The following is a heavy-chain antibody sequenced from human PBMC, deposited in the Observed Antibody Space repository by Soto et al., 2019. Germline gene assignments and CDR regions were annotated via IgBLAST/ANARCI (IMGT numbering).Heavy chain of an antibody. D-gene: IGHD2-2*01. Sequence: SETLSLTCAVYGASFSGYYWSWIRQPPGKGLEWIGEINHSGSTNYNPSLKSRVTISVDTSKNQFSLKLSSVTAADTAVYYCARAPRGEYQLPHSYMDVWGKGTTVTVSS. CDR2: INHSGST. J-gene: IGHJ6*03. CDR1: GASFSGYY. CDR3: ARAPRGEYQLPHSYMDV. V-gene: IGHV4-34*01.